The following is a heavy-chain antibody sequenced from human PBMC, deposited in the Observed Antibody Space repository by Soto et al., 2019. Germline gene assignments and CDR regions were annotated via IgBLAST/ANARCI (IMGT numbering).Heavy chain of an antibody. V-gene: IGHV3-30*03. CDR2: ISYDASDR. CDR1: GFIFSNNG. D-gene: IGHD3-10*01. J-gene: IGHJ4*02. CDR3: AITSVADASLDY. Sequence: QVQLVESGGGVVHPGRSLSLSCAGSGFIFSNNGMHWVRQAPGKGLEWVASISYDASDRFYADSVKGRFTISRDNSKSTLFLHMNSLTTEDTAVYYCAITSVADASLDYWGQGTLVTVSS.